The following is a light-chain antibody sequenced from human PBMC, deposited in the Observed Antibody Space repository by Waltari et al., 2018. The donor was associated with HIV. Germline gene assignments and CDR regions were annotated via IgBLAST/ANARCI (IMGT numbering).Light chain of an antibody. Sequence: EIVLTQSPGTVSLSPGERATLSCRASQSVRSSDLACYQHKPGQAPRLLIYAASNRATGIPDRFSGSGSGTDFSLAINRLEPEDFAVYLCQQYGSSPPTFGQGTQVEIK. CDR2: AAS. V-gene: IGKV3-20*01. CDR1: QSVRSSD. CDR3: QQYGSSPPT. J-gene: IGKJ1*01.